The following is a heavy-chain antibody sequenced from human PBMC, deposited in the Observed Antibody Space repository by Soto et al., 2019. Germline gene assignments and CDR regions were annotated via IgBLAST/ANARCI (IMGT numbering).Heavy chain of an antibody. CDR1: GGSISSSSYY. V-gene: IGHV4-39*01. CDR2: IYYSGST. J-gene: IGHJ6*03. Sequence: SETLSLTCTVSGGSISSSSYYWGWIRQPPGKGLEWIGSIYYSGSTYYNPSLKSRVTISVDTSKNQFSLKLSSVTAADTAVYYCASQVYYDFWSGYPYYYMDVWGKGTTVTVSS. CDR3: ASQVYYDFWSGYPYYYMDV. D-gene: IGHD3-3*01.